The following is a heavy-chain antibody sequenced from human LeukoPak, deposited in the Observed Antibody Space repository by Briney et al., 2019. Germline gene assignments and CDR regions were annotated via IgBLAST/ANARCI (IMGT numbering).Heavy chain of an antibody. V-gene: IGHV3-23*01. Sequence: GGSLRLSCAASGFTFSSYAMSWVRQAPGKGLEWVSAISGSGGSTYYADSVKGRFTISRDNAKNSLYLQMNSLRAEDTAVYYCARDRFYARDYWGQGTLVTVSP. CDR1: GFTFSSYA. J-gene: IGHJ4*02. CDR3: ARDRFYARDY. CDR2: ISGSGGST. D-gene: IGHD2/OR15-2a*01.